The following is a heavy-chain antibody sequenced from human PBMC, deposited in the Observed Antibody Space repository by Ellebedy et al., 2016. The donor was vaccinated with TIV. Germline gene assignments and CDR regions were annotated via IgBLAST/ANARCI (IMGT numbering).Heavy chain of an antibody. CDR3: VTYNRREFEY. CDR1: GFTFSSYA. D-gene: IGHD1-1*01. V-gene: IGHV3-30-3*01. CDR2: ISNDGSNK. J-gene: IGHJ4*02. Sequence: GGSLRLSXAASGFTFSSYAMHWVRLAPGKGLEWVAFISNDGSNKYYADSVKGRFTISRDNSKNTLYLQMNSLRAEDTAVYYCVTYNRREFEYWGQGTLVTVSS.